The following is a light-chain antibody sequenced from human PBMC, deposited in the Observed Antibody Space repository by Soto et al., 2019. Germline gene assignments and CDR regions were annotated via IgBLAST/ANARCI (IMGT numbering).Light chain of an antibody. CDR1: NSNVGGGYD. Sequence: QSVLTQPPSVSGAPGQTVTISCTGSNSNVGGGYDVHWYQQLPGSAPKLLIYANNNRPSGVPDRCSGSKSGTSASLAITGLQAEDEADYYCQSYDPTLNVVFGGGTKLTVL. J-gene: IGLJ2*01. CDR3: QSYDPTLNVV. V-gene: IGLV1-40*01. CDR2: ANN.